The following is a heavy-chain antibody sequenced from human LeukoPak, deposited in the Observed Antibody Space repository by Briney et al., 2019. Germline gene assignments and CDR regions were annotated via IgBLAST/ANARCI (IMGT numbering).Heavy chain of an antibody. Sequence: PGGSLRLSCAASGFTFSSYSMNWVRQAPGKGLEWVSYISSSSSTIYYADSVKGRFTISRDNAKNSLYLQMNSPRAEDTAVYYCARDRDGDYGFVNYWGQGTLVTVSS. V-gene: IGHV3-48*01. J-gene: IGHJ4*02. CDR3: ARDRDGDYGFVNY. CDR2: ISSSSSTI. CDR1: GFTFSSYS. D-gene: IGHD4-17*01.